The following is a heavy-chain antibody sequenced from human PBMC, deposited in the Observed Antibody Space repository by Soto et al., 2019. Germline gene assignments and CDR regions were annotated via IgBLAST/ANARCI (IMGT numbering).Heavy chain of an antibody. CDR3: ARNRLVRGVRVAWFDP. CDR1: GFTFSSYG. D-gene: IGHD3-10*01. Sequence: GSLRLSCAASGFTFSSYGMHWVRQAPGKGLEWVAVIWYDGSNKYYADSVKGRFTISRDNSKNTLYLQMNSLRAEDTAVYYCARNRLVRGVRVAWFDPWGQGTLVTVSS. V-gene: IGHV3-33*01. J-gene: IGHJ5*02. CDR2: IWYDGSNK.